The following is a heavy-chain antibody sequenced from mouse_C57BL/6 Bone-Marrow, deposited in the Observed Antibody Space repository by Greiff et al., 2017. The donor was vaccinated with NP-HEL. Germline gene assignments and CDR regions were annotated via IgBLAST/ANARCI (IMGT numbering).Heavy chain of an antibody. D-gene: IGHD2-1*01. V-gene: IGHV1-69*01. Sequence: QVQLQQPGAELVMPGASVKLSCKASGYTFTSYWMHWVKQRPGQGLEWIGEIDPSDSYTNYNQKFKGKSTLTVDKSSSTAYMQLSSLTSEDSAVYYCARDPYGNLFDYWGQGTTLTVSS. CDR2: IDPSDSYT. J-gene: IGHJ2*01. CDR1: GYTFTSYW. CDR3: ARDPYGNLFDY.